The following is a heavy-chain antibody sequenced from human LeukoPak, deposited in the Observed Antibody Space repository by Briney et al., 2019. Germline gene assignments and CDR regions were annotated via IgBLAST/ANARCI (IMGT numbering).Heavy chain of an antibody. CDR2: MNPNSGGT. CDR3: TRDHCTSINCYEYNYYGMDV. J-gene: IGHJ6*02. Sequence: ASVKVSCKASGYTFTAYYIHWVRRAPGQGLEWMGWMNPNSGGTESAQKFQGRVTMTRDTSISTAYMELSRLRSDDTAVYYCTRDHCTSINCYEYNYYGMDVWGQGTTVTVSS. CDR1: GYTFTAYY. V-gene: IGHV1-2*02. D-gene: IGHD2-2*01.